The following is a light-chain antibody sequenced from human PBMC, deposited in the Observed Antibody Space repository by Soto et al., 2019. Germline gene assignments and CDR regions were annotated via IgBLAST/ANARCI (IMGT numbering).Light chain of an antibody. CDR1: QSGSNNY. CDR2: GAS. J-gene: IGKJ1*01. Sequence: EIVLTQSPGTQSLSPGERATLSCRASQSGSNNYLAWYQQKPGQAPRLLIYGASNRATGIPDRFSGSGSGTDFTLTISRLEPEDFAVYYCQQYGSSGTFGQGTKVEIK. V-gene: IGKV3-20*01. CDR3: QQYGSSGT.